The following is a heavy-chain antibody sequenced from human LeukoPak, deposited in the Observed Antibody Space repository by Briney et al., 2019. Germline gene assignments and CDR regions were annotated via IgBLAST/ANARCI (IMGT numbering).Heavy chain of an antibody. Sequence: PGGSLRLSCAASGFNFRTYGMHWVRQAPGKGLEWVAVISYDGSNYYYADSVKGRFTISRDNSKKTLYLQVNSLRAEDTAVYYCAKDRHYYSYYYAMDVWGQGTTVTIS. CDR3: AKDRHYYSYYYAMDV. CDR2: ISYDGSNY. V-gene: IGHV3-30*18. J-gene: IGHJ6*02. CDR1: GFNFRTYG.